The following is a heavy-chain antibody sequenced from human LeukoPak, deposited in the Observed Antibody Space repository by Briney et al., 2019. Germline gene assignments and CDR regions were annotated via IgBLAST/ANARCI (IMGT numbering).Heavy chain of an antibody. V-gene: IGHV1-46*01. CDR1: GYTFTTYY. J-gene: IGHJ4*02. Sequence: ASVKVSCKTSGYTFTTYYMHWVRQAPGQGLEWMGIINPSGGTTNYAQKFQGRVTMTRDTSTTTLYMELSSLRSEDTAVYYCARAQYYYGSGSYFDYWGQGTLVTVSS. CDR2: INPSGGTT. CDR3: ARAQYYYGSGSYFDY. D-gene: IGHD3-10*01.